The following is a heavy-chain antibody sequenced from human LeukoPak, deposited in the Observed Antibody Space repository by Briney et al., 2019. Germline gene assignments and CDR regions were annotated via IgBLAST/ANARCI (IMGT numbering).Heavy chain of an antibody. V-gene: IGHV3-23*01. CDR3: ATGSSSGWYYFDY. CDR2: ISGSGANT. CDR1: GFTFSGYA. J-gene: IGHJ4*02. Sequence: GGSLRLSCVASGFTFSGYAISWVRQAPGKGLEWVSSISGSGANTNSADSVKGRFTTSRDNSKNTVFLQMNTLRAGDTAVYFCATGSSSGWYYFDYWGQGTLVTVSS. D-gene: IGHD6-13*01.